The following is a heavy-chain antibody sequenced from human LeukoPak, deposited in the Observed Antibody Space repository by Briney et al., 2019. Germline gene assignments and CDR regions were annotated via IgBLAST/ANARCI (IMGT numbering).Heavy chain of an antibody. D-gene: IGHD1-26*01. CDR2: ILYCGST. CDR3: ARVMCGAVDY. V-gene: IGHV4-59*07. J-gene: IGHJ4*02. Sequence: SDTLPHMRTLSCRSISSYYLGLIRQPPGEGPEGIGYILYCGSTNYHPSLKTRVTITVDIPKKHVSLKPSSVTAADTAVYYCARVMCGAVDYWGQGTLVTVSS. CDR1: CRSISSYY.